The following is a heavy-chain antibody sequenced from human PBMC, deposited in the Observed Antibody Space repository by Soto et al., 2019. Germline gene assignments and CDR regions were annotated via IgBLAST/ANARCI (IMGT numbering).Heavy chain of an antibody. CDR2: IIPNIGST. V-gene: IGHV1-2*02. CDR1: GYTFTGYY. J-gene: IGHJ5*01. Sequence: ASVKVSCKASGYTFTGYYMHWVRQAPGQGLEWMGWIIPNIGSTNYAQKFQGRVTMTADKSTSTAYMELSSLRSEDTAVYYCARGRGYSSGDWFDSWGQGTLVTVSS. D-gene: IGHD6-19*01. CDR3: ARGRGYSSGDWFDS.